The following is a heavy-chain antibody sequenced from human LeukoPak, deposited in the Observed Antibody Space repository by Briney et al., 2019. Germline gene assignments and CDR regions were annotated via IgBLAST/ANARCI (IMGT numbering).Heavy chain of an antibody. CDR2: ISYDGSNK. CDR3: AKDDGVTVAGTGTFDP. D-gene: IGHD6-19*01. Sequence: GGSLRLSCAASGFTFSSYGMHWVRQAPGKGMEWVAVISYDGSNKYYADSVKGRFTIYRDNSKNTLYLQMNSLRAEDTAVYYCAKDDGVTVAGTGTFDPWGQGTLVTVSS. J-gene: IGHJ5*02. V-gene: IGHV3-30*18. CDR1: GFTFSSYG.